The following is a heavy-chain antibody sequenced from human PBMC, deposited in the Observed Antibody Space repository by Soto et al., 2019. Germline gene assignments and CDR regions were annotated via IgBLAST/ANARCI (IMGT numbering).Heavy chain of an antibody. CDR3: ARSIGSSSFYFDF. Sequence: QLQLVQSGAEVKKPGSSVKLSCKASGGTFIDYAISWVRQAPGQGLEWMGGFIPIFGSSSYAQKFQGRVTITADEPTNTANMELSGLTSGDTALYYCARSIGSSSFYFDFWGQGTLVTVSS. J-gene: IGHJ4*02. CDR2: FIPIFGSS. V-gene: IGHV1-69*01. CDR1: GGTFIDYA. D-gene: IGHD6-6*01.